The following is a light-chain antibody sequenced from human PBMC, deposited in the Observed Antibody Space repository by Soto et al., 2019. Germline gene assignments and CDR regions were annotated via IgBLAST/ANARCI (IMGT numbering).Light chain of an antibody. Sequence: EIVLTQSPGTLSLSPGERATLTCRASQTITSNNLAWYQHKPGQAPRLLIYSASSRATGIPDRISGSGSGTEFTLTISRLEPEDFAVYHCQQYGSSPLTFGGGTKVEIK. V-gene: IGKV3-20*01. J-gene: IGKJ4*01. CDR2: SAS. CDR1: QTITSNN. CDR3: QQYGSSPLT.